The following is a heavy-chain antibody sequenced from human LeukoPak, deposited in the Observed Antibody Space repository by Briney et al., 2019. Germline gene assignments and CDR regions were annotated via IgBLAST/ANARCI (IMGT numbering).Heavy chain of an antibody. CDR2: INHSGST. V-gene: IGHV4-34*01. CDR3: ARGANCSSTSCYGRAPTYYFDY. Sequence: SETLSLTCAVYGGSFSGYYWSWIRQPPGKGLEWIGEINHSGSTNYNPSLKSRVTISVDTSKNQFSLKLSSVTAADTAVYYCARGANCSSTSCYGRAPTYYFDYWGQGTLVTVSS. D-gene: IGHD2-2*01. CDR1: GGSFSGYY. J-gene: IGHJ4*02.